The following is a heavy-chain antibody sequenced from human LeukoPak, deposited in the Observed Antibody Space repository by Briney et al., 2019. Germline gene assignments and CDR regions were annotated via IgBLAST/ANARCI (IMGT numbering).Heavy chain of an antibody. CDR1: GGPIITTNW. J-gene: IGHJ5*02. Sequence: SGTLSLTCGVSGGPIITTNWWSWVRQPPGKGLEWIGEVHLSGATNYNPSLKSRVTISVDTSKNQFSLKLSSVTAADTAVYYCARAYCGGDCYSGNNWFDPWGQGTLVTVSS. V-gene: IGHV4-4*02. CDR3: ARAYCGGDCYSGNNWFDP. D-gene: IGHD2-21*02. CDR2: VHLSGAT.